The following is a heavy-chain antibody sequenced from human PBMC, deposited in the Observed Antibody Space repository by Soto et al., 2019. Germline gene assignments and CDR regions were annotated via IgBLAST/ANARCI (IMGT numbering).Heavy chain of an antibody. CDR1: GGTFSSYA. CDR2: IIPIFGTA. V-gene: IGHV1-69*13. Sequence: GASVKVSCKASGGTFSSYAISWVRQAPGQGLVWMGGIIPIFGTANYAQKFQGRVTITADDSTSTAYLELSSLRSEDTAVFYCARDLDTIFGVVSHDAFDIWGQGTMVTVSS. D-gene: IGHD3-3*01. J-gene: IGHJ3*02. CDR3: ARDLDTIFGVVSHDAFDI.